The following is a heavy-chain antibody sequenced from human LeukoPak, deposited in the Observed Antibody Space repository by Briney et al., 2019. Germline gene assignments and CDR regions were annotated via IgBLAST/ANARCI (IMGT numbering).Heavy chain of an antibody. CDR1: GGSISGYY. Sequence: PSETLSLTCIVSGGSISGYYWSWIRQPAGKGLEWIGHMDTSGHTNYNSSLMSRVTMSVETSKNQFSLRLTSVTAADTAVYYCARHWSHSVAQFGRSYWFDPWGQGTLVTVSS. J-gene: IGHJ5*02. V-gene: IGHV4-4*07. D-gene: IGHD2-15*01. CDR3: ARHWSHSVAQFGRSYWFDP. CDR2: MDTSGHT.